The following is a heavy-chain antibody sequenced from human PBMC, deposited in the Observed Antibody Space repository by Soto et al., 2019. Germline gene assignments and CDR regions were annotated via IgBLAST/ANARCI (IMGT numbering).Heavy chain of an antibody. J-gene: IGHJ3*02. D-gene: IGHD3-10*01. CDR2: ISGSGGST. V-gene: IGHV3-23*01. CDR1: GFTFSSYA. CDR3: AKRLVEYPGLWFGEEVYAFDI. Sequence: GGSLRLSCAASGFTFSSYAMSWVRQAPGKGLEWVSAISGSGGSTYYADSVKGRFTISRDNSKNTLYLQMNSLRAEDTAVYYCAKRLVEYPGLWFGEEVYAFDIWGQGTMVTVSS.